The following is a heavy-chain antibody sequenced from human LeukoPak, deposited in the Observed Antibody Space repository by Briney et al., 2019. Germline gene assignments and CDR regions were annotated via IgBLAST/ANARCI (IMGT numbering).Heavy chain of an antibody. Sequence: SGGSLRLSCAASGFTFSSYWMHWVRHAPGKGLVWVSRINSDGSSTTYADSVKGRFTISRDNAKNTVYLQMNSVRAADTGVYYCARGAWFSSGCYVGRDTCFDPWGQGTLVTVSS. D-gene: IGHD6-19*01. J-gene: IGHJ5*02. CDR1: GFTFSSYW. V-gene: IGHV3-74*01. CDR3: ARGAWFSSGCYVGRDTCFDP. CDR2: INSDGSST.